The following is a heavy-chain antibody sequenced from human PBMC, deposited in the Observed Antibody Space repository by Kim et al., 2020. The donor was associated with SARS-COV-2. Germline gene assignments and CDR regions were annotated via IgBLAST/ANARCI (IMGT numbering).Heavy chain of an antibody. CDR1: GGSFSGYY. CDR3: ARGLLFDWLPNLDY. CDR2: INHSGST. V-gene: IGHV4-34*01. D-gene: IGHD3-9*01. J-gene: IGHJ4*02. Sequence: SETLSLTCAVYGGSFSGYYWSWIRQPPGKGLEWIGEINHSGSTNYNPSLKSRVTISVDTSKNQFSLKLSSVTAADTAVYYCARGLLFDWLPNLDYWGQGTLVTVSS.